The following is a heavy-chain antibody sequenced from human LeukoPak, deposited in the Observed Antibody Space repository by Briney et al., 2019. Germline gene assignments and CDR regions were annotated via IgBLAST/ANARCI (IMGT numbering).Heavy chain of an antibody. Sequence: SVKVSCKASGGTFNSYAISWVRQAPGQGLEGMGGIMPLFGTANYAQEFQGRVTFTTDESASTAYMEVSGLRSEDTAVYYCASGSLGDGYGVGDYYQYMDVWGKGTTVSVSS. CDR1: GGTFNSYA. D-gene: IGHD5-24*01. CDR2: IMPLFGTA. CDR3: ASGSLGDGYGVGDYYQYMDV. V-gene: IGHV1-69*05. J-gene: IGHJ6*03.